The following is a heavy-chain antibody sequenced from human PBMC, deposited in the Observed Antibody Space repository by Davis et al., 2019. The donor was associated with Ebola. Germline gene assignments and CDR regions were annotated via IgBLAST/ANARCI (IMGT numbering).Heavy chain of an antibody. V-gene: IGHV1-69*13. CDR3: ARGFYGSGSTFYMDV. J-gene: IGHJ6*03. Sequence: SVKVSCKASGGTFSSYAISWVRQAPGQGLEWMGGIIPIFGTANYAQKFQGRVTITADESTSTAYMELSRLRSDDTAVYYCARGFYGSGSTFYMDVWGKGTTVTVSS. CDR1: GGTFSSYA. D-gene: IGHD3-10*01. CDR2: IIPIFGTA.